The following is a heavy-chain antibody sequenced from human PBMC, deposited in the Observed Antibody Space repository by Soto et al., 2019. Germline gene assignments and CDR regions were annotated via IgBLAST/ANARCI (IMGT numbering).Heavy chain of an antibody. J-gene: IGHJ4*02. CDR1: GGTFSSYA. Sequence: ASVKVSCKASGGTFSSYAISWVRQAPGQGLEWMGGIIPIFGTANYAQKFQGRVTITADESTSTAYMELSSLRSEDTAVYYCAATIGEFHIFDYWGQGTLVTVSS. V-gene: IGHV1-69*13. CDR3: AATIGEFHIFDY. CDR2: IIPIFGTA. D-gene: IGHD1-26*01.